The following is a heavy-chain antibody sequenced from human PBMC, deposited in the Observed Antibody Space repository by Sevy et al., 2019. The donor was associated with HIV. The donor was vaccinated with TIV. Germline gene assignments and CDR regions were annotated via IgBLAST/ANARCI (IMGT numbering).Heavy chain of an antibody. CDR2: INYSRST. D-gene: IGHD2-2*01. J-gene: IGHJ5*02. CDR1: GGSGGSISDYC. CDR3: ARGGTSLFDP. Sequence: SETLSLTCSVSGGSGGSISDYCWSWIRQPPGKGLVWIGYINYSRSTKFNPSLKSRVTISVDTSKNQFSLKLASVTAADTAVYDCARGGTSLFDPWGQGTLVTVSS. V-gene: IGHV4-59*01.